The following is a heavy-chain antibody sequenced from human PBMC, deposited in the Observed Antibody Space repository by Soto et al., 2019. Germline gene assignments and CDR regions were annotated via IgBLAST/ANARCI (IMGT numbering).Heavy chain of an antibody. CDR2: LQTDGSHP. CDR1: GFTFDYYW. J-gene: IGHJ4*02. CDR3: ARGGDPDY. V-gene: IGHV3-74*01. Sequence: EVHLVESGGGLVQPGGSLRLSCVASGFTFDYYWMHWVRQAPGEGPMWVSRLQTDGSHPDYADSVKGRVTISRDTANHTLYLQMNSLRVEDTAVYYCARGGDPDYWGQGTLVIVSS. D-gene: IGHD2-21*02.